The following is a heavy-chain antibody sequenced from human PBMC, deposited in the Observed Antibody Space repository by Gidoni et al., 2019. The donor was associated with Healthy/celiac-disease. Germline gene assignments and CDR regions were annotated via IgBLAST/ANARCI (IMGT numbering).Heavy chain of an antibody. D-gene: IGHD1-26*01. CDR3: ARDRGMGSGSYYDAFDI. V-gene: IGHV3-48*02. Sequence: EVQLVESGGGLVQPGGSQRLSGAASGFTFSSYSMNWVRQAPGKGLEWVSYISSSSSTIYYADSVKGRFTISRDNAKNSLYLQMNSLRDEDTAVYYCARDRGMGSGSYYDAFDIWGQGTMVTVSS. CDR2: ISSSSSTI. CDR1: GFTFSSYS. J-gene: IGHJ3*02.